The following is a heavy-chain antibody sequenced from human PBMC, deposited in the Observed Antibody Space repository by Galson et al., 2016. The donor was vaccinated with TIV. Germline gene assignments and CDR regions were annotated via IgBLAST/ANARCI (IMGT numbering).Heavy chain of an antibody. CDR1: GFTFSSYA. V-gene: IGHV3-30*04. CDR2: ISYDGGNK. CDR3: VRERGGTHSGFDY. J-gene: IGHJ4*02. Sequence: SLRLSCAASGFTFSSYAMHWVRQAPAKGLEWVALISYDGGNKVYADSVKGRFTFSRDNSKNTLYLQMNSLRPEDTAVYYCVRERGGTHSGFDYWGQGTLVSVSS. D-gene: IGHD1-26*01.